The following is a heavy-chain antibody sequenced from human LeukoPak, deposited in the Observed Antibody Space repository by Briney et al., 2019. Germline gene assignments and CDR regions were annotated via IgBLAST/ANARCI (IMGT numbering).Heavy chain of an antibody. V-gene: IGHV3-11*05. CDR3: ARVLRDGYNFDAFDI. J-gene: IGHJ3*02. D-gene: IGHD5-24*01. CDR1: GFTFSDYY. Sequence: PGGSLRLSCAASGFTFSDYYMSWIRQAPGMGLEWVSYISSSSSYTNDADSVKGRFTISRDNAKNSLYLQMNSLRAEDTAVYYCARVLRDGYNFDAFDIWGQGTMVSVSS. CDR2: ISSSSSYT.